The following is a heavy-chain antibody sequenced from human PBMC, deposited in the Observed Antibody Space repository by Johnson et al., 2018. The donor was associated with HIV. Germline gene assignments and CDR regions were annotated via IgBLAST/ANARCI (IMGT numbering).Heavy chain of an antibody. CDR3: ARDRGYWDAFDI. J-gene: IGHJ3*02. V-gene: IGHV3-48*01. CDR1: GFTFSSFD. Sequence: VQLVESGGGLVQPGGSLRLSCAASGFTFSSFDMRWVRQAPGKGLEWVSTVSDGAGNTYYADSAKARFSISRDKAKHSLYLQMNSLRAEATAVYYCARDRGYWDAFDIWGQGTMVTVSS. D-gene: IGHD3-22*01. CDR2: VSDGAGNT.